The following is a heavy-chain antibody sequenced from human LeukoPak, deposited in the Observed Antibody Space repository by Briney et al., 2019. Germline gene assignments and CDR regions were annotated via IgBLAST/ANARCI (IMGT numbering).Heavy chain of an antibody. V-gene: IGHV1-2*06. D-gene: IGHD4-17*01. Sequence: GASVKASCKASGYTFTGYYIHWVRQAPGQGLEWMGRINPNSGGPNYAQKFQGRVTMTRDTSISTAYMELSRLRSDDTAVYYCAREWSYGDYYDYWGQGTLVTVSS. J-gene: IGHJ4*02. CDR1: GYTFTGYY. CDR3: AREWSYGDYYDY. CDR2: INPNSGGP.